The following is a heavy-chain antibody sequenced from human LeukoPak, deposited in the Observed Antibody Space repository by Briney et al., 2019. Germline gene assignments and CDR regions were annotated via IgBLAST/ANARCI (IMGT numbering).Heavy chain of an antibody. CDR2: INHSGST. J-gene: IGHJ6*02. CDR3: AKVGSPQYQLLIRSYYYYYGMDV. Sequence: SETLSLTCAVYGGSFSGYYWSWIRQPPGKGLEWIGEINHSGSTNYNPSLKSRVTISVDTSKNQFSLKLSSVTAADTAVYYCAKVGSPQYQLLIRSYYYYYGMDVWGQGTTVTVSS. CDR1: GGSFSGYY. D-gene: IGHD2-2*01. V-gene: IGHV4-34*01.